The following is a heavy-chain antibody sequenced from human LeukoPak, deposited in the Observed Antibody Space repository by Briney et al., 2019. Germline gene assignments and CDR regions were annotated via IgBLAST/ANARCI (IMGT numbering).Heavy chain of an antibody. CDR1: GGSISSRSYY. J-gene: IGHJ6*02. CDR2: IYHSGST. CDR3: ARDLWQQLGMDV. V-gene: IGHV4-30-2*01. D-gene: IGHD6-13*01. Sequence: SETLPLTCTVSGGSISSRSYYWGWIRQPPGKGLEWIGYIYHSGSTYYNPSLKSRVTISVDRSKNQFSLKLSSVTAADTAVYYCARDLWQQLGMDVWGQGITVTVSS.